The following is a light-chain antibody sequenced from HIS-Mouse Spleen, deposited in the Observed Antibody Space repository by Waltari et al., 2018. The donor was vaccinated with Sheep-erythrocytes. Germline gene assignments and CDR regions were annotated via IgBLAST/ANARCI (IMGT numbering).Light chain of an antibody. CDR1: QSISSY. CDR2: AAS. J-gene: IGKJ4*01. CDR3: QQSYSTPPLT. Sequence: DIQMTQSPSSLSASVGDRVTITCRASQSISSYLNWYQQKPGKAPKLLIYAASSLQSGGPSRCCGSGSATDFTLTISSLQPEDFATYYCQQSYSTPPLTFGGGTKVEIK. V-gene: IGKV1-39*01.